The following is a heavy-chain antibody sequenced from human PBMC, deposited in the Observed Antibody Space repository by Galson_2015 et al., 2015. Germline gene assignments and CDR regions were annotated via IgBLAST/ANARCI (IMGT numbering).Heavy chain of an antibody. V-gene: IGHV3-11*06. D-gene: IGHD6-13*01. CDR2: ISSSSSYT. CDR3: ARDSSSWLFDY. J-gene: IGHJ4*02. Sequence: SLRLSCAASGFTFSDYYMSWIRQAPGKGLEWVSYISSSSSYTNYADSVKGRFTISRDNSKNTLYLQMNSLRAEDTAVYYCARDSSSWLFDYWGQGTLVTVSS. CDR1: GFTFSDYY.